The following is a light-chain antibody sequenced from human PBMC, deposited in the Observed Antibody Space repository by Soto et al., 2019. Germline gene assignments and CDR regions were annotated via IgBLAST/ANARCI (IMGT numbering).Light chain of an antibody. Sequence: DIQMTQSPSPLSASVGDRLTITCRASQNISYYLNWFQQRKGKAPQLLIFGASNLHIGVPSRFSGSGSGTDFALTISSLQPEDFATYHCQQSYTTPWTFGQGTKV. V-gene: IGKV1-39*01. CDR1: QNISYY. J-gene: IGKJ1*01. CDR2: GAS. CDR3: QQSYTTPWT.